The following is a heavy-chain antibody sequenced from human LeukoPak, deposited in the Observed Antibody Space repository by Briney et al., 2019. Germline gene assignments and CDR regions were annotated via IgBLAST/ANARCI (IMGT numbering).Heavy chain of an antibody. Sequence: SVKVSCKASGGTFSSYAISWVRQAPGQGLEWMGRIIPILGIANYAQKFQGRVTITADKSTSTAYMELSSLRSEDTAVYYCEFGYCSSTSCYLGGYYYYYYGMDAWGQGTTVTVSS. CDR1: GGTFSSYA. J-gene: IGHJ6*02. CDR2: IIPILGIA. D-gene: IGHD2-2*03. V-gene: IGHV1-69*04. CDR3: EFGYCSSTSCYLGGYYYYYYGMDA.